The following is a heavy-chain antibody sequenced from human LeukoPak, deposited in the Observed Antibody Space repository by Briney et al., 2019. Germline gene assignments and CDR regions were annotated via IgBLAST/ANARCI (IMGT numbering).Heavy chain of an antibody. CDR3: ARDQSGSFGIDY. CDR2: LYSSGSA. CDR1: GGSISSYY. J-gene: IGHJ4*02. Sequence: SETLSLTCTVSGGSISSYYWSWIRQPPGKGLEWVGYLYSSGSANYNPSLKSRVTISFDTSKNQFSLKLSSVTAADTAVYYCARDQSGSFGIDYWGQGTLVTVSS. V-gene: IGHV4-59*01. D-gene: IGHD1-26*01.